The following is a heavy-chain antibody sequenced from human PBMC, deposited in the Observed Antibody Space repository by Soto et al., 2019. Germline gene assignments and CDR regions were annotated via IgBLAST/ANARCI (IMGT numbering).Heavy chain of an antibody. J-gene: IGHJ4*02. CDR2: ISGSGGST. CDR1: GFTFSSYA. CDR3: AKAPTDSSGLYFAIFY. V-gene: IGHV3-23*01. D-gene: IGHD6-19*01. Sequence: EVQLLESGGGLVQPGGSLRLSCAASGFTFSSYAMSWVRQAPGKGLEWVSAISGSGGSTYYADSVKGRFTISRDNSKNTLYLQMNSLRAEDTAVYYCAKAPTDSSGLYFAIFYWGQGTLVTVSS.